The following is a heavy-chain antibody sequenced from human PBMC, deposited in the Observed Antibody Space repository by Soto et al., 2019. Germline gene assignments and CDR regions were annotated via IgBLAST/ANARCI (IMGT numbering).Heavy chain of an antibody. CDR3: ARHFRGWFGELLPNNWFDP. J-gene: IGHJ5*02. CDR2: IYYSGST. D-gene: IGHD3-10*01. Sequence: PSETLSLTCTVSGGSISSYYWSWIRQPPGKGLEWIGYIYYSGSTNYNPSLKSRVTISVDTSKNQFSLKLSSVTAADTAVYYCARHFRGWFGELLPNNWFDPWGQGSLVTVSS. CDR1: GGSISSYY. V-gene: IGHV4-59*08.